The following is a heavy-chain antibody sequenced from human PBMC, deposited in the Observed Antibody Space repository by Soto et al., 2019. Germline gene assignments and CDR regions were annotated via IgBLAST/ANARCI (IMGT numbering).Heavy chain of an antibody. CDR2: IYSGGSS. D-gene: IGHD6-13*01. CDR1: GFSVSDNY. V-gene: IGHV3-53*02. CDR3: ARRGSSWWYCDL. Sequence: EVQLVETGGGLIQPGGSLRLSCGVSGFSVSDNYMTWVRQAPGKGLEWVSIIYSGGSSFHIDSVKDRFSVSRDTSKNTVFLQMNSLRPEDTAVYYCARRGSSWWYCDLWGQGTQVTVSS. J-gene: IGHJ4*02.